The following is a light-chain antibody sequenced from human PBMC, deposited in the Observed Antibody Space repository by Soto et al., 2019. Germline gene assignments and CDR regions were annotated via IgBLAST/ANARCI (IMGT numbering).Light chain of an antibody. CDR2: DNS. CDR3: GTWDSSLSAYV. Sequence: QSVLMQPPSVSAAPGQKVTISCSGSTSNIGNDFVSWYQHLPGSAPKLVIFDNSKRPSGIPDRLSASKSGTSATLGITGLQTGDEADYYCGTWDSSLSAYVFGTGTKLTVL. J-gene: IGLJ1*01. CDR1: TSNIGNDF. V-gene: IGLV1-51*01.